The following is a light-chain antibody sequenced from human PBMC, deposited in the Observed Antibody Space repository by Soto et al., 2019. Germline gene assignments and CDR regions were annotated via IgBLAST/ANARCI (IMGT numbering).Light chain of an antibody. J-gene: IGLJ2*01. CDR1: SSDVGGYNY. CDR2: DVS. V-gene: IGLV2-14*01. CDR3: SSYTSSSTLMV. Sequence: QSVLTQPASVSGSPGQSITISCTGTSSDVGGYNYVSWYQQHPGKAPKLMIYDVSNRPSGVSNRFSGSKSGNTASLTISGLQAEDEADYYCSSYTSSSTLMVFGGGTKXTV.